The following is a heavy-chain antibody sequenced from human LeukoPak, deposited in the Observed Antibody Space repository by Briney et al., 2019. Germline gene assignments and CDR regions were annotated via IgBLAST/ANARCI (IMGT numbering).Heavy chain of an antibody. CDR2: IHYDGSNK. D-gene: IGHD6-19*01. Sequence: GGSLRLSCAASGFSVSSNYLSWVRQAPGKGLEWVAFIHYDGSNKHYVDSVKGRFTISRGNSKSTLFLQVNSLRTDDTGLYYCAKDTGYTSGRIDYWGQGTLVTVSS. J-gene: IGHJ4*02. CDR1: GFSVSSNY. CDR3: AKDTGYTSGRIDY. V-gene: IGHV3-30*02.